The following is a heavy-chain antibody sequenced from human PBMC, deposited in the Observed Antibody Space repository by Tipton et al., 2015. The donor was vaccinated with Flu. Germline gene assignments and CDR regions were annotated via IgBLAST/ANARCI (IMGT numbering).Heavy chain of an antibody. Sequence: GLVKPSETLSLTCTVSSGSIRSTNYFCAWIRQPPGKGLELIGIIYPSGSTYYNPSLKSRVTISVYTSKNQFSLNLRPVTAADTAVYYCARLSYYDVDLKNFCFDYWGQGALVTVSS. CDR2: IYPSGST. CDR3: ARLSYYDVDLKNFCFDY. CDR1: SGSIRSTNYF. D-gene: IGHD3-10*02. J-gene: IGHJ4*02. V-gene: IGHV4-39*01.